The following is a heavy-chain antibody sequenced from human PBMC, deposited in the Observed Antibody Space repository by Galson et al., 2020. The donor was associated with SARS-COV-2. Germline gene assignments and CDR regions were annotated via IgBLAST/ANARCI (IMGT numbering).Heavy chain of an antibody. J-gene: IGHJ4*02. CDR3: ARGLRRQGYFDF. V-gene: IGHV4-31*03. D-gene: IGHD5-18*01. Sequence: SETLSLTCTVSGVSLSTGGYSWSWIRQHPGKGLEWIGYMYHSGTTDYNPSLKSRVTISVVTSKNQFSLKLNSVTAADTAGYFCARGLRRQGYFDFWGQGALVTVSS. CDR1: GVSLSTGGYS. CDR2: MYHSGTT.